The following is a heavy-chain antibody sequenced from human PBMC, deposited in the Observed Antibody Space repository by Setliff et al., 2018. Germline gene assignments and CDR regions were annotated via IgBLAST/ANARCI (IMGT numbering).Heavy chain of an antibody. CDR1: GFIFTNYA. CDR3: AKDRTGSYKYFFDQ. CDR2: ISSGSISTT. Sequence: PGGSLRLSCTASGFIFTNYAMNWLRQAPGKGLEWVSYISSGSISTTHYADSVNGRFTVSRDNSRNTLYLQMNSLRAEDTAIYYCAKDRTGSYKYFFDQWGQGTQVTVSS. D-gene: IGHD1-1*01. J-gene: IGHJ4*02. V-gene: IGHV3-23*01.